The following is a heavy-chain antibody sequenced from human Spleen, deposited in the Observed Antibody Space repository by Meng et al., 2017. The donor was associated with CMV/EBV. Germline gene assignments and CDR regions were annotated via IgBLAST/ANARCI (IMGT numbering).Heavy chain of an antibody. CDR1: GFTFSNSW. Sequence: GESLKISCAASGFTFSNSWMHWVRQAPGKGLVYVSRINSDGSSTSFADSVKGRFTISRDNAKSTLYLQMNSLRAEDTAVYYCAKDRGGPMDVWGQGTTVTVSS. V-gene: IGHV3-74*01. CDR2: INSDGSST. J-gene: IGHJ6*02. CDR3: AKDRGGPMDV. D-gene: IGHD3-10*01.